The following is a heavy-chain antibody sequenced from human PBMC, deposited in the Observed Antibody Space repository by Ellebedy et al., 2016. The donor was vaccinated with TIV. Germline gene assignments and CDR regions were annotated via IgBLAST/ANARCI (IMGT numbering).Heavy chain of an antibody. D-gene: IGHD3-22*01. J-gene: IGHJ4*02. Sequence: GESLKISXAASGFTFSSYSMNWVRKAPGKGLEWVSSISSSSSYIYYADSVKGRFTISRDNAKNSLYLQMNSLRAEDTAVYYCARGGDYYDSSGSSFDYWGQGTLVTVSS. CDR3: ARGGDYYDSSGSSFDY. CDR1: GFTFSSYS. V-gene: IGHV3-21*01. CDR2: ISSSSSYI.